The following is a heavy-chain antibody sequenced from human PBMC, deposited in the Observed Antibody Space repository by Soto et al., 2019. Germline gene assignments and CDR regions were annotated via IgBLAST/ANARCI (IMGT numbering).Heavy chain of an antibody. CDR1: NYSITSGSF. CDR3: ARVAYGGNMINGAPFSAFDY. D-gene: IGHD3-16*01. J-gene: IGHJ4*02. CDR2: LFHSGVT. Sequence: SETLSLTCAVSNYSITSGSFWGWRSQPPSMLLQRNTSLFHSGVTYYTPSLKSRVAISVDMSKNEFSLMLTSVTATDTATYYCARVAYGGNMINGAPFSAFDYWGQGSLVTVSS. V-gene: IGHV4-38-2*01.